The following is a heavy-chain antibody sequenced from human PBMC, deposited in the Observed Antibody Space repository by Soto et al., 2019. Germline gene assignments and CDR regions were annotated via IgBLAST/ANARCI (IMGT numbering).Heavy chain of an antibody. Sequence: SETLSLTCNVSGGSMTTGSYFWSWIRQPPGKGLEWIGYVFRSGSVNYSPSFKSRVTISIDTSKNQFSLMLKSVTAADTAVYFCARARNRYFDYWGQGALVTAPQ. J-gene: IGHJ4*02. CDR2: VFRSGSV. CDR1: GGSMTTGSYF. D-gene: IGHD1-1*01. V-gene: IGHV4-61*01. CDR3: ARARNRYFDY.